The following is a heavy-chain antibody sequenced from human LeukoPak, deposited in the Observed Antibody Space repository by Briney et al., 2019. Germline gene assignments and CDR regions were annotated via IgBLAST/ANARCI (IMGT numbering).Heavy chain of an antibody. D-gene: IGHD2-2*01. J-gene: IGHJ4*02. CDR1: GYTLTSYY. V-gene: IGHV1-46*01. CDR2: INPSGGST. Sequence: ASVKVSCKASGYTLTSYYLHWVRQAPGQGLEWMGIINPSGGSTNYARKFQGRVIMTRDTSTSTVYMELSSLRSEDTAVYYCAKDGGDCSSISCLYFFDSWGQGTLVPVSS. CDR3: AKDGGDCSSISCLYFFDS.